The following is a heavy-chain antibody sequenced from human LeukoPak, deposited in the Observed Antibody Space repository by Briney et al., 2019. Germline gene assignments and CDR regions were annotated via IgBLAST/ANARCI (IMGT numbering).Heavy chain of an antibody. Sequence: SVKVSCKASGGTFSSYAISWVRQAPGQGLEWMGGIIPIFGTANYAQKFQGRVTITTDESTSTAYMELSSLRSEDTAVYYCASNHNCNDYYFDYWGQGTLVTVSS. CDR2: IIPIFGTA. D-gene: IGHD1-1*01. V-gene: IGHV1-69*05. CDR3: ASNHNCNDYYFDY. J-gene: IGHJ4*02. CDR1: GGTFSSYA.